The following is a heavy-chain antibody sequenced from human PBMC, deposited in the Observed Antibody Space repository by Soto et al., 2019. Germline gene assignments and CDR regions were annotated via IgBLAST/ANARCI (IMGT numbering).Heavy chain of an antibody. V-gene: IGHV4-30-4*01. J-gene: IGHJ6*02. CDR3: ARDNILGILYRGMDV. D-gene: IGHD3-3*01. Sequence: PSETLSFTCTVSGGSISSGDYYWSWIRQPPGKGLEWIGYIYYSGSTYYNPSLKSRVTISVDTSKNQFSLKLRSVTAADAAVYYCARDNILGILYRGMDVWGQGTTVTVSS. CDR2: IYYSGST. CDR1: GGSISSGDYY.